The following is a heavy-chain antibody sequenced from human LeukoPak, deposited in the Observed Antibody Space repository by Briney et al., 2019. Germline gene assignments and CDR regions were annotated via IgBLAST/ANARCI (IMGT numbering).Heavy chain of an antibody. CDR2: IYYSGST. CDR1: GGSISSGGYY. Sequence: SQTLSLTCTVSGGSISSGGYYWSWIRQHPGKGLEWIGYIYYSGSTYYNPSLKSRVTISVDTSKNQFSLKLSSVTAADTAVYYCAREGNRGYYYYGMDVWGQGTTVTVSS. J-gene: IGHJ6*02. V-gene: IGHV4-31*03. CDR3: AREGNRGYYYYGMDV. D-gene: IGHD2/OR15-2a*01.